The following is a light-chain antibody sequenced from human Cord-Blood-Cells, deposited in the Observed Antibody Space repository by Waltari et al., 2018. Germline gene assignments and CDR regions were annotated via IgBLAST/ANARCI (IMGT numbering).Light chain of an antibody. CDR1: SRHVGGSNY. CDR2: DVS. Sequence: SALTQPASVSGSPGQSITISCPGTSRHVGGSNYVSWYQQHPGKAPKLMIYDVSNRPSGVSNRFSGSKSGNTASLTISGLQAEDEADYYCSSYTSSSTVVFGGGTKLTVL. V-gene: IGLV2-14*01. CDR3: SSYTSSSTVV. J-gene: IGLJ2*01.